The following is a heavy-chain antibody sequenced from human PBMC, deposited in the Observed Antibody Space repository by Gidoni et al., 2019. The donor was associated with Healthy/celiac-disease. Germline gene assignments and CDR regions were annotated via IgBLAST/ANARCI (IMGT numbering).Heavy chain of an antibody. J-gene: IGHJ4*02. CDR2: INSDGSST. D-gene: IGHD4-17*01. CDR3: ARDRGDTVTTDYYFDY. V-gene: IGHV3-74*01. CDR1: GFTFSSYW. Sequence: VQLVESGGGLVQPAGSLRLSCAASGFTFSSYWMHWVRQAPGKGLVWVSRINSDGSSTSYADSVKGRFTISRDNAKNTLYLQMNSLRAEDTAVYYCARDRGDTVTTDYYFDYWGQGTLVTVSS.